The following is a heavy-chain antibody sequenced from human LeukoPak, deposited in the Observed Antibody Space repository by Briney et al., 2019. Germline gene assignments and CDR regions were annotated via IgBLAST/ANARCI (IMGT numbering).Heavy chain of an antibody. CDR1: GYIFTDYY. V-gene: IGHV1-2*06. J-gene: IGHJ4*02. CDR2: INPKSGGT. CDR3: ARDLASTPHWELDY. D-gene: IGHD7-27*01. Sequence: GASVKVSCKASGYIFTDYYIHWVRQSNAQGLEWMGRINPKSGGTDDAQDFQGRVTMTRDSSINTVHLYLSSLTSDDTAVYYCARDLASTPHWELDYWGQGSPVTVSP.